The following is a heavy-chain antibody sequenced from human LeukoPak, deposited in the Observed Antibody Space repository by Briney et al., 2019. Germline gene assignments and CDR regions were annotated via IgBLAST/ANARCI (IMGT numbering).Heavy chain of an antibody. CDR2: ISTSGSTT. CDR3: ARSGRGVDSFYFYMDV. D-gene: IGHD3-10*01. J-gene: IGHJ6*03. Sequence: GGSLRLSCAASGFTLRDNFMSWIRQAPGQGLEWVSYISTSGSTTFYADSVRGRFTISRDNAKNSLYLQMNSLRAEDTAVYYCARSGRGVDSFYFYMDVWGKGTTVTVSS. V-gene: IGHV3-11*04. CDR1: GFTLRDNF.